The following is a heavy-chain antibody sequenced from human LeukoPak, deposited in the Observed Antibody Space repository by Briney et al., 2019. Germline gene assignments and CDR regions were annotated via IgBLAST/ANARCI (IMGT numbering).Heavy chain of an antibody. J-gene: IGHJ5*02. V-gene: IGHV3-21*04. CDR2: ISSSSSYI. Sequence: GGSLRLSCAASGFTFSSHSMNWVRQAPGKGLEWVSSISSSSSYIYYADSVKGRFTISRDNAKNSLYLQMNSLRAEDMAFYYCAKGNSGSYSQDWFDPWGQGTLVTVSS. CDR3: AKGNSGSYSQDWFDP. CDR1: GFTFSSHS. D-gene: IGHD1-26*01.